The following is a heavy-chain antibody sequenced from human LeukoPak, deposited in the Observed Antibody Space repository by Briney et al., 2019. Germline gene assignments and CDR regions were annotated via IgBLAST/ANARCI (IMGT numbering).Heavy chain of an antibody. CDR1: GFTFSSYE. Sequence: GGSLRLSCAASGFTFSSYEMNWVRQAPGKGLEWVSYISSSGSTIYYADSVKGRFTISRDNAKNTLYLQMNSLRAEDTAVYYCARRSGIAVAGAFDYWGQGTLVTVSS. CDR3: ARRSGIAVAGAFDY. V-gene: IGHV3-48*03. J-gene: IGHJ4*02. CDR2: ISSSGSTI. D-gene: IGHD6-19*01.